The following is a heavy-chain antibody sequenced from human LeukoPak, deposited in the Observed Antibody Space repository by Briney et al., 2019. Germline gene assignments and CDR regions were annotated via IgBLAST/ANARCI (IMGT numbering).Heavy chain of an antibody. D-gene: IGHD3-3*01. V-gene: IGHV6-1*01. CDR1: GDSVSSNSAA. CDR3: TRETSLRYSDFWSGWDY. CDR2: TFHRSKWYN. Sequence: SQTLSLTCAISGDSVSSNSAAWNWVRQSPSRGLEWLGRTFHRSKWYNDYAVFVKSRITINPDTSKNQFSLQLNSVTPEDTAVYYCTRETSLRYSDFWSGWDYWGQGTLVTVSS. J-gene: IGHJ4*02.